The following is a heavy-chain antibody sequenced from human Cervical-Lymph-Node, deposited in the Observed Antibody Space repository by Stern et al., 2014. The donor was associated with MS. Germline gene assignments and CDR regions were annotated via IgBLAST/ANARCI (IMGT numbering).Heavy chain of an antibody. D-gene: IGHD3-16*01. Sequence: EVQLEESGAEAKKPGESLKISCKGSGDSFSSHWIAWVRQMPGKPMQWMGIIDPGDSDTRYSPSFQGQVTISVDKSISTAYLQWSSLKASDTAMYYCARTERSMITFAMDVWGQGTTVTVSS. CDR3: ARTERSMITFAMDV. CDR2: IDPGDSDT. V-gene: IGHV5-51*01. CDR1: GDSFSSHW. J-gene: IGHJ6*02.